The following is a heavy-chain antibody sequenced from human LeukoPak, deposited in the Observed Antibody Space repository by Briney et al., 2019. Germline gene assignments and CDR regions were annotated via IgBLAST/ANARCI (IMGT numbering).Heavy chain of an antibody. J-gene: IGHJ6*03. CDR2: IDPNSGGT. V-gene: IGHV1-2*02. CDR1: GYTFTGYY. Sequence: GASVKVSCTASGYTFTGYYMHWVRQAPGQGLEWMGWIDPNSGGTNYAQKFQGRVTMTRDTSISTAYMELSSLRFDDTAVYYCARDLYGDSVRLYYYYYMDVWGKGTTVTVSS. CDR3: ARDLYGDSVRLYYYYYMDV. D-gene: IGHD4-17*01.